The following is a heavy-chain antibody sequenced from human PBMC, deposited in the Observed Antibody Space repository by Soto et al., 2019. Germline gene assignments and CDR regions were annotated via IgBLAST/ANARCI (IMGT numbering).Heavy chain of an antibody. CDR3: AFSPVRRLHFDK. D-gene: IGHD4-17*01. Sequence: QTWVSLRLSCASSGFTFISYAMSWPRKARGKGLEWVSGIRGSGGNTYYPDSVKGWFTISRDNSKNTLYLQMNSLRAKDMAVYYCAFSPVRRLHFDKCGKLTLVTLAS. CDR2: IRGSGGNT. V-gene: IGHV3-23*01. J-gene: IGHJ4*02. CDR1: GFTFISYA.